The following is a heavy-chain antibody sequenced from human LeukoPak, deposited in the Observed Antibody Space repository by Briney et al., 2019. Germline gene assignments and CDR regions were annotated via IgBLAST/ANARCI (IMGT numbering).Heavy chain of an antibody. CDR1: GYTFTTYA. V-gene: IGHV1-3*01. D-gene: IGHD5-12*01. CDR2: INAGNGNT. CDR3: AREDRDIVATITGPEHYYYYGMDV. J-gene: IGHJ6*02. Sequence: ASVKVSCKASGYTFTTYAMHWVRQAPGQRLEWMGWINAGNGNTKYSQKFQGRVTITADESTSTAYMELSSLRSEDTAVYYCAREDRDIVATITGPEHYYYYGMDVWGQGTTVTVSS.